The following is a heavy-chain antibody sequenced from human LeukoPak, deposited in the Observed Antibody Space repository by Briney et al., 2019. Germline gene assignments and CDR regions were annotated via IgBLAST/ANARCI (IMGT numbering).Heavy chain of an antibody. J-gene: IGHJ6*03. CDR2: IYYSGST. V-gene: IGHV4-59*01. Sequence: PSETLSLTCTLSGGSLSSYYWSWLRQPPGKGLEWIGYIYYSGSTNYNPSLTSRVTISVDTSKNQFSLKLSSVTAADTAVYYCASLAYYYYYMDVWGKGTTVTISS. CDR3: ASLAYYYYYMDV. CDR1: GGSLSSYY.